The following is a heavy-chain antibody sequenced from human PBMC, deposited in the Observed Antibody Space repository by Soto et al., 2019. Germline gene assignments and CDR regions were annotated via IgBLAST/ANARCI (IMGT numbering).Heavy chain of an antibody. D-gene: IGHD3-16*01. Sequence: QITLKESGPTLVKPTQTLTLTCTFSGFSLTTSGVCVGGIRQPPGKALEWLALIYWDDEKRYSPSLQSRLTSTKDTSKNQVDLTVPNMKPADTGTYYCANRLYDSADDAFDIWGQGTMVYVSS. V-gene: IGHV2-5*02. CDR3: ANRLYDSADDAFDI. J-gene: IGHJ3*02. CDR1: GFSLTTSGVC. CDR2: IYWDDEK.